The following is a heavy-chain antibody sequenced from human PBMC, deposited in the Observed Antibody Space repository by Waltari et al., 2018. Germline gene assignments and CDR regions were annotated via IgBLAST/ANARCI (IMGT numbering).Heavy chain of an antibody. J-gene: IGHJ4*02. Sequence: VQLLESGGDLIQPGGSLRLSCAASGFTFSHFAMTWVRQAPGKRLEWVSSISGSGGTSYYTASVTCRFTISRDNSENTLYLHMNSLRAEDSAIYYCAKDRGSGRIYFDSWGRGTLVAVSS. CDR2: ISGSGGTS. D-gene: IGHD3-10*01. V-gene: IGHV3-23*01. CDR3: AKDRGSGRIYFDS. CDR1: GFTFSHFA.